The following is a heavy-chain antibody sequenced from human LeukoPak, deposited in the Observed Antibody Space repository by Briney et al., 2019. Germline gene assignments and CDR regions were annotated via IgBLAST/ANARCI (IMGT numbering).Heavy chain of an antibody. CDR2: IKSKTDGGTT. Sequence: GGSLRLSCAASGFTFSNAWMSWVRQAPGKGLEWVGRIKSKTDGGTTDYAAPVKGRFTISRDDSKNTLYLQMNSLRAEDTAVYYCAKDPPDITMIVVVTMDWGQGTLVPGSS. CDR3: AKDPPDITMIVVVTMD. V-gene: IGHV3-15*01. CDR1: GFTFSNAW. J-gene: IGHJ4*02. D-gene: IGHD3-22*01.